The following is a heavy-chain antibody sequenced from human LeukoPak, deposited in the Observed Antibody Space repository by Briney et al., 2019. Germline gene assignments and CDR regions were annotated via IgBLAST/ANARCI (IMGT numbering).Heavy chain of an antibody. CDR1: SYTFTNYA. D-gene: IGHD3-3*01. V-gene: IGHV1-18*01. Sequence: GASVKVSCKASSYTFTNYAFTWVRQAPGQGLEWMGWVGAYNGNTNYAQKLQGRVTMTTDTSTSTAYMELRSLRSDDTAVYYCARGLEWLTRRHTWFDPWGQGTLVTVSS. CDR3: ARGLEWLTRRHTWFDP. J-gene: IGHJ5*02. CDR2: VGAYNGNT.